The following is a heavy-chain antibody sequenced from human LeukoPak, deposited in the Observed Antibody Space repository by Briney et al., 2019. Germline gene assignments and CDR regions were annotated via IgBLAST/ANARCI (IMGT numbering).Heavy chain of an antibody. D-gene: IGHD6-6*01. V-gene: IGHV4-34*01. CDR3: ARGSIAARLRWFDP. J-gene: IGHJ5*02. Sequence: SXXCAXYGGSFSGYYWSWIRQPPGKGLEWIGEINHSGSTNYNPSLKSRVTISVDTSKNQFSLKLSSVTAADTAVYYCARGSIAARLRWFDPWGQGTLVTVSS. CDR2: INHSGST. CDR1: GGSFSGYY.